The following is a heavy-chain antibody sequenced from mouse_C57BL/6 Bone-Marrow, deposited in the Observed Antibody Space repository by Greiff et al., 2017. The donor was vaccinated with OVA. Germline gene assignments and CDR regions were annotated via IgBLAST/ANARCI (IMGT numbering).Heavy chain of an antibody. CDR1: GYAFSSSW. CDR2: IYPGDGDT. V-gene: IGHV1-82*01. CDR3: ARRGYYGSSHYYAMDY. J-gene: IGHJ4*01. D-gene: IGHD1-1*01. Sequence: QVQLQQSEPELVKPGASVKISCKASGYAFSSSWMNWVKQRPGKGLEWIGRIYPGDGDTNYNGKFKGKATLTADKSSSTAYMQLSSLTSEDSVVYFCARRGYYGSSHYYAMDYWGQGTSVTVSS.